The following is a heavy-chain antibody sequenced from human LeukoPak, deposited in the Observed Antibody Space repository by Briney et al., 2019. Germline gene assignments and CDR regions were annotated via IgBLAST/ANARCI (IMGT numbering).Heavy chain of an antibody. CDR2: INHSGST. Sequence: SETLSLTCAVYGGSFSGYYWSWIRQPPGKGLEWIGEINHSGSTNYNPSLKSRVTISVDTSKNQFSLKLSSVTAADTAVYYCARAPLFYFDYWGQGTLDTVSS. J-gene: IGHJ4*02. V-gene: IGHV4-34*01. D-gene: IGHD2-21*01. CDR1: GGSFSGYY. CDR3: ARAPLFYFDY.